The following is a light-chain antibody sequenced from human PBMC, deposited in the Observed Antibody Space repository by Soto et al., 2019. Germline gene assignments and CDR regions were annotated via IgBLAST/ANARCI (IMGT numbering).Light chain of an antibody. CDR3: MQGTYWPAT. V-gene: IGKV2-30*01. Sequence: DVVMTQSPPSLPVTLGPPASISCRSSQSVGYSDGNAYLNWFQQKPGQSPRRLIYTVSNRASGVPDRFIGVGLGTDFTLKISRVEAEDVGIYYGMQGTYWPATFGQGTKVEI. CDR1: QSVGYSDGNAY. J-gene: IGKJ1*01. CDR2: TVS.